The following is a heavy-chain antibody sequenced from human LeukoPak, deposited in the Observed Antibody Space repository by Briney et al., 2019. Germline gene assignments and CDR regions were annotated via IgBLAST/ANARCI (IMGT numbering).Heavy chain of an antibody. J-gene: IGHJ4*02. Sequence: GGSLRLSYAASGFTFSNYGMHWVRQAPGKGLERVAIISYDGSNKYYADSVKGRFTISRDNSKNTLYLQMNSLRAEDTAVYYCAKDSPTFGDLAVNWGQGTLVTVSS. CDR3: AKDSPTFGDLAVN. V-gene: IGHV3-30*18. CDR1: GFTFSNYG. D-gene: IGHD3-10*01. CDR2: ISYDGSNK.